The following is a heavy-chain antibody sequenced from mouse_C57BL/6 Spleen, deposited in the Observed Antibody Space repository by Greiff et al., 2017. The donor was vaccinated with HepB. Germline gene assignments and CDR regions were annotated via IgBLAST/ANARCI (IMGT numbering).Heavy chain of an antibody. J-gene: IGHJ4*01. Sequence: VKLMESGPELVKPGASVKLSCKASGYTFTSYDINWVKQRPGQGLEWIGWIYPRDGSTKYNEKFKGKATLTVDTSSSTAYMELHSLTSEDSAVYFCASNSNPYAMDYWGQGTSVTVSS. CDR3: ASNSNPYAMDY. CDR2: IYPRDGST. CDR1: GYTFTSYD. D-gene: IGHD2-5*01. V-gene: IGHV1-85*01.